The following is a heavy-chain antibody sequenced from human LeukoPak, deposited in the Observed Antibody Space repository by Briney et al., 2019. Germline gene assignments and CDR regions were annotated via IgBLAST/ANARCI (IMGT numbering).Heavy chain of an antibody. D-gene: IGHD1-26*01. J-gene: IGHJ4*02. Sequence: GGSLRLSCEASGFSFSTFAMSWVRQAPGKGPEWVSGISASGGSTYYADSVKGRFTISRDNPKNTLYLQMTGLGAEDTAVYYCARSKELLSDYWGQGTLVTVSS. CDR2: ISASGGST. V-gene: IGHV3-23*01. CDR1: GFSFSTFA. CDR3: ARSKELLSDY.